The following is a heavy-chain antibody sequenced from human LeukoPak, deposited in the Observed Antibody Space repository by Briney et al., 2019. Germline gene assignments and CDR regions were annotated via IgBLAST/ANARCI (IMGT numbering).Heavy chain of an antibody. D-gene: IGHD6-13*01. CDR1: GFTFSTKS. V-gene: IGHV3-48*02. CDR2: ITADSGTT. J-gene: IGHJ5*02. CDR3: ARDRDSSSSGWFDP. Sequence: GGSLRLSCAVSGFTFSTKSMNWVRQAPGKGLEWVSYITADSGTTYYADSVKGRFTISRDNAKNSLYLQMNSLRDEDTAVYYCARDRDSSSSGWFDPWGQGTLVTVSS.